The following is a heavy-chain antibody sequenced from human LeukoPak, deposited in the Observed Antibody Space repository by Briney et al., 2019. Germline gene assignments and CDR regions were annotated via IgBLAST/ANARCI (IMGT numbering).Heavy chain of an antibody. CDR2: IGISSGNT. CDR1: GFTFSDYS. Sequence: GGSLRLSCAASGFTFSDYSMNWVRQAPGKGLEWISYIGISSGNTKYADSVKGRFTISGDKAKNSLYLQMDSLRVEDTAVYYCARDYKYAFDNWGQGTLVTVSS. J-gene: IGHJ4*02. V-gene: IGHV3-48*01. CDR3: ARDYKYAFDN. D-gene: IGHD5-24*01.